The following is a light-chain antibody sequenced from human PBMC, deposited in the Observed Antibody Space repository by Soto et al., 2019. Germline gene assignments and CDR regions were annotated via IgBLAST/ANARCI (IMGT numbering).Light chain of an antibody. Sequence: QAVVTQEPSLTVSPGGTVTLTCASNTGAVTSGYFPNWFQQKPGQAPRALIYGTSDKYSWTPARFSGSLLGGKAALTLSGAQPEDEAEYYCLIYHGGAWVFGGGTQLTVL. V-gene: IGLV7-43*01. CDR2: GTS. CDR3: LIYHGGAWV. J-gene: IGLJ3*02. CDR1: TGAVTSGYF.